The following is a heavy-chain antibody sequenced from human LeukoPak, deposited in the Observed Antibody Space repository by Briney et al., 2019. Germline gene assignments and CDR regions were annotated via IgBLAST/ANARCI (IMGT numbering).Heavy chain of an antibody. CDR1: GYTFTSYG. J-gene: IGHJ6*03. CDR2: ISAYNGNT. Sequence: ASVKVSCKASGYTFTSYGISWVRQAPGQGLEWMGWISAYNGNTIYAQKLQGRVTMTTDTSTSTAYMELRSLRSDDTAVYYCARDLMDIVVVPAARAYYYMDVWGKGTTVTVSS. CDR3: ARDLMDIVVVPAARAYYYMDV. V-gene: IGHV1-18*01. D-gene: IGHD2-2*03.